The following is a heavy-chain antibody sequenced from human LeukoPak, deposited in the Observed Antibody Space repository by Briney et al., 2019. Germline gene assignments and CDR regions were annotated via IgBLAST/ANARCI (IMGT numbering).Heavy chain of an antibody. CDR1: GFTFSSYV. V-gene: IGHV3-30*04. D-gene: IGHD6-6*01. CDR2: ISYDGSNE. CDR3: ARDEGTSYLSSFDY. Sequence: GGSLRLSCAASGFTFSSYVMHWVRQAPGKGLEGVAIISYDGSNEYYADSVKGRFTISRDNSKNTLYLQMNSLRAADTVVYYCARDEGTSYLSSFDYWGQGTLVTVSS. J-gene: IGHJ4*02.